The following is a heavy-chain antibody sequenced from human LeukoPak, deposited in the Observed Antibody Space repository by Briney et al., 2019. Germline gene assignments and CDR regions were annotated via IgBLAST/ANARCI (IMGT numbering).Heavy chain of an antibody. J-gene: IGHJ4*02. Sequence: GSLRLSCAASGFTFSSYAMSWVRQAPGKGLEWVSAISGSGGSTYYADSVKGRFTISRDNSKNTLHLQMNSLRAEDTAVYYCAKDLGPSKIVVVLNYWGQGTLVTVSS. V-gene: IGHV3-23*01. CDR3: AKDLGPSKIVVVLNY. CDR2: ISGSGGST. CDR1: GFTFSSYA. D-gene: IGHD3-22*01.